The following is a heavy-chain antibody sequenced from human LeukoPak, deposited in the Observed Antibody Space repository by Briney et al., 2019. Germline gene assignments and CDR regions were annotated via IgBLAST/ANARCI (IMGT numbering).Heavy chain of an antibody. CDR2: IDPSDCNT. CDR1: GYSFISYC. Sequence: AESLKISCKGSGYSFISYCISWVRQMPGKKREWKGRIDPSDCNTYYRPSFKGSVTISSDNSNSTAYLQWSSLKASDTAMYYCARLPDEYYDFWSGYSWGQGTLVTVSS. J-gene: IGHJ4*02. CDR3: ARLPDEYYDFWSGYS. V-gene: IGHV5-10-1*01. D-gene: IGHD3-3*01.